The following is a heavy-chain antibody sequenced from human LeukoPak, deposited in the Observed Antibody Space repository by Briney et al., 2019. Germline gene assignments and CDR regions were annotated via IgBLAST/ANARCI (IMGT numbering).Heavy chain of an antibody. D-gene: IGHD2-2*01. V-gene: IGHV3-48*03. CDR1: GFTFSSYE. Sequence: GGSLRLSCAASGFTFSSYEMNWVRQAPGKGLEWVSYISSGSTIYYADSVKGRFTISRDNAKNSLYLQMNSLRAEDTAVYYCARDGSSTSCLDYWGRGTLVTVSS. CDR2: ISSGSTI. J-gene: IGHJ4*02. CDR3: ARDGSSTSCLDY.